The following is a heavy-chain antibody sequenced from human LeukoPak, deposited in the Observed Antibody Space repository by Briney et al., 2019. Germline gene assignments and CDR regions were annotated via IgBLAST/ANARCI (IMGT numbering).Heavy chain of an antibody. CDR3: AQRQGPMSGDYDYFDH. CDR2: IHGGGYT. CDR1: GGSVIDYY. J-gene: IGHJ4*02. V-gene: IGHV4-4*09. D-gene: IGHD4-17*01. Sequence: PSETLSLTCTVSGGSVIDYYWSWLRQPPGQGLEWIAYIHGGGYTNYNPSLRSRVTISVDTSKNQFSLRMTSLTAADTAVYYCAQRQGPMSGDYDYFDHWGQGTLVTVSS.